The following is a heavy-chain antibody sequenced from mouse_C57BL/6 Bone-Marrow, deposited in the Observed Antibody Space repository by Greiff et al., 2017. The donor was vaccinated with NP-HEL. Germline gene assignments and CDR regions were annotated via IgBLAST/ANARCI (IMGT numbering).Heavy chain of an antibody. J-gene: IGHJ4*01. Sequence: QVQLQQPGAELVKPGASVKLSCKASGYTFTSYWMQWVKQRPGPGLEWIGEIDPSDSYTNYNQKFKGKGTLTVDTSSSTAYMQPSSLSSEDSAVYYCARGNYYGSSLFNYAMYYWGQGTSVTVSS. CDR2: IDPSDSYT. CDR1: GYTFTSYW. V-gene: IGHV1-50*01. CDR3: ARGNYYGSSLFNYAMYY. D-gene: IGHD1-1*01.